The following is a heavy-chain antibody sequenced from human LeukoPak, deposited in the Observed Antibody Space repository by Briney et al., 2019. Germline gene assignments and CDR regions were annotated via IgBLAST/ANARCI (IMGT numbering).Heavy chain of an antibody. D-gene: IGHD4-23*01. J-gene: IGHJ6*02. CDR3: ARDNLDYGGNTGPCYGMDV. CDR2: IYTSGST. CDR1: GGSISSYY. V-gene: IGHV4-4*07. Sequence: SETLSLTCTVSGGSISSYYWSWIRQPAGKGLEWIGRIYTSGSTNYNPSLKSRVTISVDTSKNQFSLKLSSVTAADTAVYYCARDNLDYGGNTGPCYGMDVWGQGTTVTVSS.